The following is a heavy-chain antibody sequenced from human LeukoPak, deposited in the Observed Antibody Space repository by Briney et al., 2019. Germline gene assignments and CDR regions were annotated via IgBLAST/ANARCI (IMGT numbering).Heavy chain of an antibody. CDR2: IYSGGTT. CDR1: GFTVSSNY. CDR3: ARDYSYGFLN. D-gene: IGHD5-18*01. Sequence: GGSLRLSCAASGFTVSSNYMSWVRQAPGKGLEWVSVIYSGGTTNHADSVKGRFTVSRDNSKNTLYLQMNSLRAEDTAVYYCARDYSYGFLNWGQGTLVTVSS. J-gene: IGHJ4*02. V-gene: IGHV3-53*01.